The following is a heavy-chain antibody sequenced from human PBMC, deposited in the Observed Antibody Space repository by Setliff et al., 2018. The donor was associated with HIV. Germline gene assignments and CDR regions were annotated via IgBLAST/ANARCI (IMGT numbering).Heavy chain of an antibody. CDR2: IYYSGST. V-gene: IGHV4-39*07. CDR3: ARRGAYGYDYFDY. CDR1: GGSISSSSYY. J-gene: IGHJ4*02. D-gene: IGHD5-12*01. Sequence: SETLSLTCSVSGGSISSSSYYWGWIRQPPGKGLEWIGSIYYSGSTYYNPSLKSRVTISVDTSKNQFSLKLTSVTAADTAAYYCARRGAYGYDYFDYWGPGILVTVSS.